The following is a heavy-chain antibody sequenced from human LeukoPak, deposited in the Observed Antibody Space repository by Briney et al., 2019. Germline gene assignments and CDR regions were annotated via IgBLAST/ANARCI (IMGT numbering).Heavy chain of an antibody. CDR2: MNPNSGNT. J-gene: IGHJ2*01. CDR1: VYIFTSYG. V-gene: IGHV1-8*03. D-gene: IGHD3-3*01. CDR3: PRVPYYDFWSGYSTYYWYFDL. Sequence: ASVKVSCKASVYIFTSYGISWVRQATGQGLEWMGWMNPNSGNTGYAQKFQGRDTITRNTSISTANLDLSRLRAEEPAVYYCPRVPYYDFWSGYSTYYWYFDLWGRGTLVTVSS.